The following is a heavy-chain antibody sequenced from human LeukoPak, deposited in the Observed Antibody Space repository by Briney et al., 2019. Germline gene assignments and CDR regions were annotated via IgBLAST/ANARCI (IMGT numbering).Heavy chain of an antibody. J-gene: IGHJ4*02. CDR2: ISGSGGST. CDR1: GFTFSSYA. CDR3: AKGWRYSGSSNFDY. D-gene: IGHD1-26*01. Sequence: GGSLRLSCAGSGFTFSSYAMSWVRQAPGKGLEWVSAISGSGGSTYYADSVKGRFTISRDNSKNTLYLQMNSLRAEDTAVYYCAKGWRYSGSSNFDYWGQGTLVTVSS. V-gene: IGHV3-23*01.